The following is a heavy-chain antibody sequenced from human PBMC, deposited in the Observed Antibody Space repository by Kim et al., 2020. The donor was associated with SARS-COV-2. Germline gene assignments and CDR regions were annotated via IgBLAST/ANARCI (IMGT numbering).Heavy chain of an antibody. D-gene: IGHD3-9*01. V-gene: IGHV3-30*18. CDR2: ISYDGSNK. CDR3: AKDFERYFDWLLNGFDY. Sequence: GGSLRLSCAASGFTFSSYGMHWVRQAPGKGLEWVAVISYDGSNKYYADSVKGRFTISRDNSKNTLYLQMNSLRAEDTAVYYCAKDFERYFDWLLNGFDYWGQGTLVTVSS. J-gene: IGHJ4*02. CDR1: GFTFSSYG.